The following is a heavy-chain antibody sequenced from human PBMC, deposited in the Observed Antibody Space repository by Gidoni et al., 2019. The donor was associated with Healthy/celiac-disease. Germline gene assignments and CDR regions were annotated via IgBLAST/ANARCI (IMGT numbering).Heavy chain of an antibody. CDR3: AKDRGYYGSGRPFDY. Sequence: EVQLLESGGCLVQPVGSLRLSCAASGFTFSSDAMSWVRQAPGKGLECVSAISGSGCSTYYADSVKGRFTISRDNSKNTLYLQMNSLRAEDTAVYYCAKDRGYYGSGRPFDYWGQGTLVTVSS. CDR1: GFTFSSDA. V-gene: IGHV3-23*01. J-gene: IGHJ4*02. CDR2: ISGSGCST. D-gene: IGHD3-10*01.